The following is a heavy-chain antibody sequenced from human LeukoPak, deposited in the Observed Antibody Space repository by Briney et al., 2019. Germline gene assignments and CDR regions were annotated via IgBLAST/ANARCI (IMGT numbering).Heavy chain of an antibody. CDR3: ARVPGIAVAGVNYYYGMDV. CDR2: ISAYNGNT. CDR1: GYTFTSYG. D-gene: IGHD6-19*01. V-gene: IGHV1-18*01. Sequence: ASVKVSCKASGYTFTSYGISWVRQAPGQGLEWMGWISAYNGNTNYAQKLQGRVTMTTDTSTSTACMELRSLRSDDTAVYYCARVPGIAVAGVNYYYGMDVWGQGTTVTVSS. J-gene: IGHJ6*02.